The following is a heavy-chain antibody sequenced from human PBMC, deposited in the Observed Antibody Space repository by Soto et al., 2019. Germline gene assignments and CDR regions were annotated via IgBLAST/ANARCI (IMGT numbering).Heavy chain of an antibody. CDR3: ARDSPGGGYYYGMDV. V-gene: IGHV1-69*01. Sequence: QGQLEQSGAEVRKPGSSVKVSCKASGGSFSSYAISWVRQAPGQGLEWMGGIVPVLGTSHSAQKFQGRVTFSTDDSTTTAYMELSSLRSEGTAVYYCARDSPGGGYYYGMDVWGQGTTVTVSS. CDR2: IVPVLGTS. J-gene: IGHJ6*02. CDR1: GGSFSSYA. D-gene: IGHD3-16*01.